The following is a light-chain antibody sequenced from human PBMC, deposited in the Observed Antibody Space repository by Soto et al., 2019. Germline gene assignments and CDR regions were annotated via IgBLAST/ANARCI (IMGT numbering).Light chain of an antibody. Sequence: DIQMTQYPSTLSASVGDRVTITCRASQSISSWLAWYQQKPGKAPKLLIYKASGLESGVPSRFSGSGSGTEFTLTISSLQPDDFATYYCQQYDSFSPLTFGGGTKVEIK. CDR1: QSISSW. V-gene: IGKV1-5*03. CDR3: QQYDSFSPLT. J-gene: IGKJ4*01. CDR2: KAS.